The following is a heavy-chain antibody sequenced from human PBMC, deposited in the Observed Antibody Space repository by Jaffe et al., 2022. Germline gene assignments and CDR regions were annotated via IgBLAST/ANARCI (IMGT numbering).Heavy chain of an antibody. CDR2: ISGSGGST. V-gene: IGHV3-23*01. CDR1: GFTFSSYA. Sequence: EVQLLESGGGLVQPGGSLRLSCAASGFTFSSYAMSWVRQAPGKGLEWVSAISGSGGSTYYADSVKGRFTISRDNSKNTLYLQMNSLRAEDTAVYYCANLRITIFEELWMGFFGDYFDYWGQGTLVTVSS. J-gene: IGHJ4*02. D-gene: IGHD3-3*01. CDR3: ANLRITIFEELWMGFFGDYFDY.